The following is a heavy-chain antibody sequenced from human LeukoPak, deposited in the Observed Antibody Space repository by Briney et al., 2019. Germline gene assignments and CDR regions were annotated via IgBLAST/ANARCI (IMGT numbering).Heavy chain of an antibody. CDR1: GFTFSSYA. CDR2: SSGSGGST. Sequence: GGSLRLSCAASGFTFSSYAMSWVRQAPGKGLEWVSASSGSGGSTYYADSVKGRFTISRDNSKNTLYLQMNSLRAEDTAVYYCAKGYSRLDYYYGMDVWGQGTTVTVSS. CDR3: AKGYSRLDYYYGMDV. V-gene: IGHV3-23*01. D-gene: IGHD5-18*01. J-gene: IGHJ6*02.